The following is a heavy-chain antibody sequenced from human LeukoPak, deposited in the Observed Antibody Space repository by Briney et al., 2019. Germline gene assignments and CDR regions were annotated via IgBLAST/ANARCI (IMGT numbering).Heavy chain of an antibody. CDR1: GYTFTSYY. D-gene: IGHD3-9*01. J-gene: IGHJ4*02. CDR3: ARARYDILTGYRDRPGYFDY. Sequence: ASVKVSCKASGYTFTSYYMHWVRQAPGQGLEWMGIINPSGGSTSYAQKFQGRVTMTRDTSTSTVYMELSSLRSEDTAVYYCARARYDILTGYRDRPGYFDYWGQGTLVTVSS. V-gene: IGHV1-46*01. CDR2: INPSGGST.